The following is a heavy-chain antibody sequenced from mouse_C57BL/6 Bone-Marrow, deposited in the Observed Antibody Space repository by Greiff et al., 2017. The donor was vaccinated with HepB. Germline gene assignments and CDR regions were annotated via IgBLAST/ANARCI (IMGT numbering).Heavy chain of an antibody. CDR1: GYTFTDYN. Sequence: EVQLQQSGPELVKPGASVKIPCKASGYTFTDYNMDWVKQSHGKSLEWIGDINPNNGGTIYNQKFKGKATLTVDKSSSTAYMELRSLTSEDTAVYYCARRFITTVVSPYAMDYWGQGTSVTVSS. CDR3: ARRFITTVVSPYAMDY. V-gene: IGHV1-18*01. D-gene: IGHD1-1*01. J-gene: IGHJ4*01. CDR2: INPNNGGT.